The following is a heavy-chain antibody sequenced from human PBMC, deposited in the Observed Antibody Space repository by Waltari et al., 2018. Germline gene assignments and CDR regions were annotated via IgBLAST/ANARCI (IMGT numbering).Heavy chain of an antibody. CDR3: ARGWFGDGYNWA. CDR2: INHSGST. J-gene: IGHJ5*02. Sequence: QVQLQQWGAGLLKPSETLSLTCAVYGGSFSGYSWSWIRQPPGKGLEWIGEINHSGSTNYNPSLKSRVTISVDTSKNQFSLKLSSVTAADTAVYYCARGWFGDGYNWAWGQGTLVTVSS. V-gene: IGHV4-34*01. D-gene: IGHD5-12*01. CDR1: GGSFSGYS.